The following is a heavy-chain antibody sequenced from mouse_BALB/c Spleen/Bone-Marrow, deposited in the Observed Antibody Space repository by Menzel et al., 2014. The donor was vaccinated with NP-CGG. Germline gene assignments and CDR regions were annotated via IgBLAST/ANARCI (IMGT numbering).Heavy chain of an antibody. CDR1: GISITTGNYR. D-gene: IGHD1-1*02. CDR2: IYYSGTI. Sequence: VQLQQPGPGLVKPSQTVSLTCTVTGISITTGNYRWSWIRQFPGNKLEWIGYIYYSGTITYSPSLTSRTTITRDTSKNQFFLEMNSLTAEDTATYYCARDGNYAMDYWGQGTSVTVSS. V-gene: IGHV3-5*02. CDR3: ARDGNYAMDY. J-gene: IGHJ4*01.